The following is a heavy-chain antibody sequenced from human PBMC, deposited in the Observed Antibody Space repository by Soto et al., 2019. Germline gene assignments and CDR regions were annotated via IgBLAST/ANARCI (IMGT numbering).Heavy chain of an antibody. J-gene: IGHJ6*02. D-gene: IGHD3-3*01. V-gene: IGHV4-59*01. Sequence: SETLSLTCTVSGGSISSYYWSWIRQPPGKGLEWIGYIYYSGSTNYNPSLKSRVTISVDTSKNQFSLKMSSVTAADTAVYYCARDGGRYYGMDVWGQGTTVT. CDR2: IYYSGST. CDR3: ARDGGRYYGMDV. CDR1: GGSISSYY.